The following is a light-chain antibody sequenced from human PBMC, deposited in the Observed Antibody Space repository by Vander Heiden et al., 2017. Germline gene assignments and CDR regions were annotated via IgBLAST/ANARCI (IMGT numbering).Light chain of an antibody. V-gene: IGKV1-6*01. CDR2: GAS. Sequence: AAQTTQSPSPLSASVGARVTITCSASQGIRNDLGWYQQKPGQAPKVLIYGASTLHSGVPSRISGSGCGTDFVLTISGVQPEDSATCYCVQDYRYPRTFGQGTKVEIK. CDR1: QGIRND. J-gene: IGKJ1*01. CDR3: VQDYRYPRT.